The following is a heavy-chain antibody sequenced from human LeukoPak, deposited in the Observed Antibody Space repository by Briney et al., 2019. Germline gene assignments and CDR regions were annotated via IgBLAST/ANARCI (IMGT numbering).Heavy chain of an antibody. D-gene: IGHD3-22*01. CDR3: ARDGTMIVSQDY. CDR1: GFTFSSYG. CDR2: ISGSGGRT. Sequence: GGSLRLSCAASGFTFSSYGMSWVRQAPGKGLEWVSAISGSGGRTYYADSVKGRFTISRDNSRNTVYLQMTSLRAEDTAVYYCARDGTMIVSQDYWGQGTLVTVSS. J-gene: IGHJ4*02. V-gene: IGHV3-23*01.